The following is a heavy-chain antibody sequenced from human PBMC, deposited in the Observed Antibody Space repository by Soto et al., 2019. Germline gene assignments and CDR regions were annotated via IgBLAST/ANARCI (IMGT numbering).Heavy chain of an antibody. J-gene: IGHJ6*02. CDR2: ISYDGSNK. D-gene: IGHD5-18*01. CDR3: AKDPDTALVTFYYYGMDV. V-gene: IGHV3-30*18. Sequence: PGGSLRLSCAASGLTFSSYGMHWVRQAPGKGLEWVAVISYDGSNKYYADSVKGRFTISRDNSKNTLYLQMNSLRSEDTAVYYCAKDPDTALVTFYYYGMDVWGQGTTVTVSS. CDR1: GLTFSSYG.